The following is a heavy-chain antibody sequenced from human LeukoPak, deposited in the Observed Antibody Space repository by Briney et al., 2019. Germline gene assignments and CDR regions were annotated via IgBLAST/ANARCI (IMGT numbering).Heavy chain of an antibody. D-gene: IGHD6-19*01. J-gene: IGHJ4*02. Sequence: GGSLRLSCAASGFTFSSYSMNWVRQAPGKGPEWVSYISSRISTIYYADSVKGRFTISRDNAKNLLYLQMNSLRAEDTAVYYCARDGGYSSDWSRGWGQGTLVTVSS. V-gene: IGHV3-48*01. CDR1: GFTFSSYS. CDR3: ARDGGYSSDWSRG. CDR2: ISSRISTI.